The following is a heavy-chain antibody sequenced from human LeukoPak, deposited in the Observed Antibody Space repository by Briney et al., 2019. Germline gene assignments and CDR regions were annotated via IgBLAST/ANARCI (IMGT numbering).Heavy chain of an antibody. CDR1: GGSISSYY. V-gene: IGHV4-59*01. J-gene: IGHJ5*02. D-gene: IGHD6-6*01. CDR2: IYYSGST. Sequence: SETLSLTCTVSGGSISSYYWSWIRQPPGKGLEWIGYIYYSGSTNYNPSLKSRVTISVDTSKNQFSLKLSSVTAADTAVYYCARSCGSSVWFDPWGQGTLVTVSS. CDR3: ARSCGSSVWFDP.